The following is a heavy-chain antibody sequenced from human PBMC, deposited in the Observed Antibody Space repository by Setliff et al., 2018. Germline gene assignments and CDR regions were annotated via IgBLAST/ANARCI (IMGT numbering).Heavy chain of an antibody. CDR3: ARVPHCTNGVCSDVVYDAFDV. CDR2: INHNSGGT. CDR1: GYTFTGYY. J-gene: IGHJ3*01. D-gene: IGHD2-8*01. Sequence: ASVKVSCKASGYTFTGYYIHGVRQAPGQGLEWMGRINHNSGGTNYAQKFQGRITMTRYTSISTAYMELSRLRSDDTAVYYWARVPHCTNGVCSDVVYDAFDVWGQGTMVTVSS. V-gene: IGHV1-2*06.